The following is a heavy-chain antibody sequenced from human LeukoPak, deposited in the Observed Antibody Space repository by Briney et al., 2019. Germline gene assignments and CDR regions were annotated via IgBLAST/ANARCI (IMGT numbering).Heavy chain of an antibody. Sequence: SETLSLTCTVSGDSISSSSYYWGWIRQPPGKGLEWIGSIYYSGSTYYNPSLKSRVTISVDTSENQFSLKLSSVTAADTAVYYCARDILAGYSLGGGSYWGQGTLVTVSS. CDR1: GDSISSSSYY. CDR3: ARDILAGYSLGGGSY. CDR2: IYYSGST. V-gene: IGHV4-39*07. D-gene: IGHD3-9*01. J-gene: IGHJ4*02.